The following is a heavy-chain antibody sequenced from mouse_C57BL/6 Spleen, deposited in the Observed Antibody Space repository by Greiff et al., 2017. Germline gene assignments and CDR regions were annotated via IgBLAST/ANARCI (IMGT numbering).Heavy chain of an antibody. J-gene: IGHJ2*01. CDR1: GYTFTSYG. D-gene: IGHD2-4*01. V-gene: IGHV1-81*01. CDR3: ARRGDYDGGYFDY. Sequence: VKLMESGAELARPGASVKLSCKASGYTFTSYGISWVKQRTGQGLEWIGEIYPRSGNTYYNEKFKGKATLTADKSSSTAYMELRSLTSEDSAVYFCARRGDYDGGYFDYWGQGTTLTVSS. CDR2: IYPRSGNT.